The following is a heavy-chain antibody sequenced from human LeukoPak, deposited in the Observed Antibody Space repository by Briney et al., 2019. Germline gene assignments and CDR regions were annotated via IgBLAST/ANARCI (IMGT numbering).Heavy chain of an antibody. V-gene: IGHV3-48*03. J-gene: IGHJ6*02. D-gene: IGHD6-19*01. CDR3: ARVGSGWSDYYYYGMDV. CDR1: GFTFSSYE. Sequence: GGPLRLSCAASGFTFSSYEMIWVRQAPGKGMVWVTYIGSSGSTIYYAGSVKGRFTISRDNAKNSLYLQMNSLRAEDTAVYYCARVGSGWSDYYYYGMDVWGQGTTVTVSS. CDR2: IGSSGSTI.